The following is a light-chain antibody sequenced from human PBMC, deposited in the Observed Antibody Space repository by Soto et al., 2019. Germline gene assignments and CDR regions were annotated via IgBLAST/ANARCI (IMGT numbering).Light chain of an antibody. J-gene: IGKJ3*01. CDR2: AAS. Sequence: DIQMTQSPSSLSASVGDRVTITCRASQGISNYLAWYQQKPGKVPKLLIHAASTLQSGVPSRFSGSGSGTDFTLTISSLQPEDVATYYCQKYNSALPFTFGPGTKVGIK. CDR1: QGISNY. V-gene: IGKV1-27*01. CDR3: QKYNSALPFT.